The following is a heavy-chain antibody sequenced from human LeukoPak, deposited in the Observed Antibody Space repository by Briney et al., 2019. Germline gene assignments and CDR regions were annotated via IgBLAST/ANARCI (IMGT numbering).Heavy chain of an antibody. CDR3: ARGATPGYSSGQLDY. Sequence: SETLSLTCSVSGGSINSYYWSWIRQPPGKGLEWIGYIYYIGSTDYNPSLKSRVTISVDTSKNQFSLRLTSVTAADTAVYYCARGATPGYSSGQLDYWGQGTLVTVFS. CDR1: GGSINSYY. V-gene: IGHV4-59*01. J-gene: IGHJ4*02. D-gene: IGHD5-18*01. CDR2: IYYIGST.